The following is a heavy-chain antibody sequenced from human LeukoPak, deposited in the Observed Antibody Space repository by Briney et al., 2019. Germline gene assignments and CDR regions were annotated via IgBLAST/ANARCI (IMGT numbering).Heavy chain of an antibody. CDR3: ASEYYAAFDI. V-gene: IGHV3-48*01. D-gene: IGHD3-3*01. Sequence: GGSLRLSCAASGFTLSTSKMNWVRQAPGKGLEWVSHISSSTRTTYYADSVKGRFTISRDNAQNSLYLQMNSLRAEDTAVYYCASEYYAAFDIWGQGTMVTVSS. CDR2: ISSSTRTT. CDR1: GFTLSTSK. J-gene: IGHJ3*02.